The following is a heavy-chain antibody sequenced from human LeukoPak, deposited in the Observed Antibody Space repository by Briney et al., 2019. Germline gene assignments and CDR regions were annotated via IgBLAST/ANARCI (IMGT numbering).Heavy chain of an antibody. CDR3: ARDATRGIGGSYDLDF. Sequence: GASVKLSCKASGYNFSSYYIQWVRQDPGQGLEWMGLLNPSRGTTAYAPKFQGRVTMTRDTSSNTVYMELRGLRSDDTGIYYCARDATRGIGGSYDLDFWGQGSLVTVSS. CDR2: LNPSRGTT. J-gene: IGHJ4*02. V-gene: IGHV1-46*01. CDR1: GYNFSSYY. D-gene: IGHD3-16*01.